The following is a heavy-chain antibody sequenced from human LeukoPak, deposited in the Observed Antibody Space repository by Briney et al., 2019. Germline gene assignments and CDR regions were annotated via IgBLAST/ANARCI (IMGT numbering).Heavy chain of an antibody. D-gene: IGHD1-26*01. Sequence: GVSLRLSCAASGFTFSSYAMSWVRQAPGQGLEGVSATSGSGGSTSYADPVKGRFTISRDNSKNTLYLQMNSLRAEDTAVYYCAKSGRRWELLRNYFDYWGQGTLVTVSS. J-gene: IGHJ4*02. CDR1: GFTFSSYA. CDR2: TSGSGGST. CDR3: AKSGRRWELLRNYFDY. V-gene: IGHV3-23*01.